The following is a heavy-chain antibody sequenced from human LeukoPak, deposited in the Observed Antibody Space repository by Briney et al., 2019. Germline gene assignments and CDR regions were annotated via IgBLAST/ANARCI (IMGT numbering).Heavy chain of an antibody. J-gene: IGHJ4*02. CDR1: GGSVSDYS. D-gene: IGHD1-26*01. CDR2: INHSVNT. Sequence: SETLSLICGVYGGSVSDYSWSWIRQPPGKGLEFIGEINHSVNTNFNPSPKSRVTISVDTSKNQVSLRLSSVTAADTAVHYCARQGGSYYAIDDWGQGTLVTVSS. V-gene: IGHV4-34*01. CDR3: ARQGGSYYAIDD.